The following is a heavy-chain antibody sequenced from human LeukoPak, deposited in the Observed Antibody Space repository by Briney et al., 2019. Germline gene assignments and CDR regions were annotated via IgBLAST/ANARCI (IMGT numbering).Heavy chain of an antibody. CDR1: GYTFTGYY. Sequence: ASVKVSCKASGYTFTGYYMHWVRQAPGQGLEWMGWINPNSGDTNFAQMFQGRVTMTRDTSISTAYMELSSLRSDDTAVYYCASRSYGLWGQGTLVTVSS. V-gene: IGHV1-2*02. CDR3: ASRSYGL. CDR2: INPNSGDT. D-gene: IGHD4-17*01. J-gene: IGHJ4*02.